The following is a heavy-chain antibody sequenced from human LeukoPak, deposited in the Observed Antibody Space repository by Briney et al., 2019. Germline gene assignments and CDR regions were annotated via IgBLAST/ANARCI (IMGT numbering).Heavy chain of an antibody. CDR3: ARDPDDYFDQ. CDR1: GYTFTGYY. J-gene: IGHJ4*02. Sequence: APVKVSCKASGYTFTGYYMHWVRQAPGQGLEWMGWINPKSGGTNYAQKFQGRVTMTRDTSISTVHMDLSRLRSDDTAVYYCARDPDDYFDQWGQGTLVTVSS. D-gene: IGHD1-14*01. CDR2: INPKSGGT. V-gene: IGHV1-2*02.